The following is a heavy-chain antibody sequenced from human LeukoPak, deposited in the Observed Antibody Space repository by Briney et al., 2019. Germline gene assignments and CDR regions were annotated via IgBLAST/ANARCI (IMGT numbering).Heavy chain of an antibody. CDR2: IWYDGSDK. CDR1: GFTFSSYA. J-gene: IGHJ4*02. V-gene: IGHV3-30*02. D-gene: IGHD1-26*01. Sequence: PGGSLRLFCAASGFTFSSYAMSWVRQAPGKGLEWVAFIWYDGSDKYYADSVKGRFTISRDNSKNTVYLQMNSLRVEDTAVYYCARGSYVYWGQGTLVTVSS. CDR3: ARGSYVY.